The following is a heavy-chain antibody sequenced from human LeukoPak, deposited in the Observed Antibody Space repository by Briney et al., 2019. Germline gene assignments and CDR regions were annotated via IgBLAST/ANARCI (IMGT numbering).Heavy chain of an antibody. Sequence: PSQTLSLTCTVSGASIRSGDYYWSWIRQPPGKGLEWVGYIYDSGSTYYNPSLKSRITISVDTSENRFSLKLSSVTATDTAVYYCARDCSGGSCYGAFDIWGQGTMVTVSS. D-gene: IGHD2-15*01. CDR2: IYDSGST. V-gene: IGHV4-30-4*01. J-gene: IGHJ3*02. CDR1: GASIRSGDYY. CDR3: ARDCSGGSCYGAFDI.